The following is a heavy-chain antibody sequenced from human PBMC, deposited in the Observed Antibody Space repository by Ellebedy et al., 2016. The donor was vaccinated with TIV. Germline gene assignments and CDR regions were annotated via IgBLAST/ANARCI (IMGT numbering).Heavy chain of an antibody. D-gene: IGHD5-18*01. J-gene: IGHJ5*02. CDR3: ARVASSGYRYGYWWFNP. V-gene: IGHV1-8*01. Sequence: ASVKVSCXASGYTFTSYDINWVRQATGQGLEWMGWMNPNTGNTGYAQKFQGRVTMTRNTSINTAYMELSSLRSEDTAVYYCARVASSGYRYGYWWFNPWGQGTLVTVSS. CDR1: GYTFTSYD. CDR2: MNPNTGNT.